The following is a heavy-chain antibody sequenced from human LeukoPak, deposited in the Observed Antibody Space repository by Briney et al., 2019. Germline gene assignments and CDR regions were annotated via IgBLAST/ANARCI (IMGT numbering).Heavy chain of an antibody. CDR1: GFTFSDYY. Sequence: GGSLRLSCAASGFTFSDYYMSWIRQAPGKGLEWVSYISSSGSTIYYADSVKGRFTISRDDTKNSLYLQMNSLRAEDTAVYYCARDVGIAARQDWFDPWGQGTLVTVSS. CDR2: ISSSGSTI. D-gene: IGHD6-6*01. CDR3: ARDVGIAARQDWFDP. V-gene: IGHV3-11*01. J-gene: IGHJ5*02.